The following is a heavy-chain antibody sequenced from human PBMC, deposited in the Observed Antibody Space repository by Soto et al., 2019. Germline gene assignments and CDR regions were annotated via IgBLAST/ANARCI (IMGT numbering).Heavy chain of an antibody. CDR2: ISWNSGSI. V-gene: IGHV3-9*01. CDR1: GFTFDDYA. J-gene: IGHJ5*02. D-gene: IGHD6-19*01. Sequence: EVQLVESGGGLVQPGRSLRLSCAASGFTFDDYAMHWVRQAPGKGLEWVSGISWNSGSIGYADSVKGRFTISRDNAKNSLYLQMNSLRAEDTALYYCAKGPWGSGLNWFDPWGQGTLVTVSS. CDR3: AKGPWGSGLNWFDP.